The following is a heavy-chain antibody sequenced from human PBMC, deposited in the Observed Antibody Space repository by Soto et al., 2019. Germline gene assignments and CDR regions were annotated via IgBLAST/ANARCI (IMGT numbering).Heavy chain of an antibody. D-gene: IGHD3-22*01. CDR3: ARDSLSGYYFDF. CDR2: TYHSGGT. V-gene: IGHV4-30-2*06. Sequence: QLQLQESGSGLVKPSQTLSLTCVVSGDSISSGGYSWNWIRQSPGKGLEWIGHTYHSGGTRYNPSRYSRVTISVDKSKNQFSRRLTSVTAADTAVYYCARDSLSGYYFDFWGQGTLVTVSS. J-gene: IGHJ4*02. CDR1: GDSISSGGYS.